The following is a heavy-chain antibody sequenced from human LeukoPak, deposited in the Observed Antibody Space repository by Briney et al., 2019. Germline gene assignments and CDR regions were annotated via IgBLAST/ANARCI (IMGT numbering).Heavy chain of an antibody. CDR1: GFSFNEYA. Sequence: GGSLRLSCAGSGFSFNEYAMHWVRQAPGKGLEWVSLISGDGSSPYYADSVKGRFTISRDNTKNSLYLQMTSLKTEDTAFYYCAKDIAATIFGTAFDYWGQGSLVPVSS. CDR2: ISGDGSSP. CDR3: AKDIAATIFGTAFDY. D-gene: IGHD5-12*01. V-gene: IGHV3-43*02. J-gene: IGHJ4*02.